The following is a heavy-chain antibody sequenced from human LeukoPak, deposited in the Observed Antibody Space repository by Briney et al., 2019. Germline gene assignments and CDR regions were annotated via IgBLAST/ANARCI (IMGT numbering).Heavy chain of an antibody. D-gene: IGHD6-19*01. CDR2: IYYSGST. CDR3: ASYLEGQWLVRYYFDY. Sequence: SETLSLTCTVSGGSISSGDYYWSWIRQPPGKGLEWIGYIYYSGSTYYNPSLKSRVTISVDTSKNQFSLKLSSVTAADTAVYYCASYLEGQWLVRYYFDYWGQGTLVTVSS. V-gene: IGHV4-30-4*01. J-gene: IGHJ4*02. CDR1: GGSISSGDYY.